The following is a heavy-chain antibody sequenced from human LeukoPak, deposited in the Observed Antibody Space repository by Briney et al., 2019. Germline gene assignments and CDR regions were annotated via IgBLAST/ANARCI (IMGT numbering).Heavy chain of an antibody. J-gene: IGHJ4*02. CDR3: ARHDFGGNSGDY. V-gene: IGHV3-48*02. CDR1: GFTFSSYG. Sequence: XGXXRLSCAASGFTFSSYGMNWVRQAPGKGLEWVSYIGTSSSTIYYADSVKGRFTISRDNARNSLYLQMNSLRDEDTAVYYCARHDFGGNSGDYWGQGTLVXVSS. D-gene: IGHD4-23*01. CDR2: IGTSSSTI.